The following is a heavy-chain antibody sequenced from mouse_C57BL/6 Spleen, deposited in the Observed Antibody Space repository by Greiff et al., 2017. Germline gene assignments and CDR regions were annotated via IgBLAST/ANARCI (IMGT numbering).Heavy chain of an antibody. Sequence: EVQLVESGPGLVKPSQSLSLTCSVTGYSITSGYYWNWIRQFPGNKLEWMGYISYDGSNNYNPSLKNRISITRDTSKNQFFLKLNSVTTEDTATYYCARGGGGAMDYWGQGTSVTVSS. V-gene: IGHV3-6*01. CDR2: ISYDGSN. CDR3: ARGGGGAMDY. CDR1: GYSITSGYY. J-gene: IGHJ4*01.